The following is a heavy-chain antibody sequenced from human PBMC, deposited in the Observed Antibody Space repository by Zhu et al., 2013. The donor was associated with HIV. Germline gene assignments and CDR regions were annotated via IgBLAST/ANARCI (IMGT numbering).Heavy chain of an antibody. CDR2: IIPILGIA. V-gene: IGHV1-69*02. J-gene: IGHJ6*02. CDR1: GGTFSSYT. Sequence: QVQLVQSGAEVKKPGSSVKVSCKASGGTFSSYTISWVRQAPGQGLEWMGRIIPILGIANYAQKFQGRVTITADKSTSTAYMELSSLRSEDTAVYYCARGSQEIFGVVIMAYGMDVWGQGTTVTVSS. D-gene: IGHD3-3*01. CDR3: ARGSQEIFGVVIMAYGMDV.